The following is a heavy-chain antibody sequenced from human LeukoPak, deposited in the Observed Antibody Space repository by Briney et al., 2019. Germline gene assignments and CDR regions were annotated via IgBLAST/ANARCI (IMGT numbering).Heavy chain of an antibody. CDR2: LRSSSTTI. J-gene: IGHJ3*02. CDR1: GFTFSSYS. V-gene: IGHV3-48*01. Sequence: GGSLRLSCAASGFTFSSYSMNWVRQAPGKGLEWVSYLRSSSTTIYYADSVKGRFTISSDNAKNSLYRQMNSLRAEDTAVYYCARAKRNGFDIWGEGTMVTVSS. CDR3: ARAKRNGFDI.